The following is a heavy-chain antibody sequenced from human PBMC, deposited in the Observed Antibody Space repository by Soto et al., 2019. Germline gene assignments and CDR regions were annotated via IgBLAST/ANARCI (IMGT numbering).Heavy chain of an antibody. Sequence: ASVKVSCKASGGTFSSYAISWVRQAPGQGLEWMGGIIPIFGTANYAQKFQGRVTITADESTSTAYMELSSLRSEDTAVYYCARDHYYDSSGYTFDYWGQGTLVTVSS. V-gene: IGHV1-69*13. D-gene: IGHD3-22*01. J-gene: IGHJ4*02. CDR1: GGTFSSYA. CDR2: IIPIFGTA. CDR3: ARDHYYDSSGYTFDY.